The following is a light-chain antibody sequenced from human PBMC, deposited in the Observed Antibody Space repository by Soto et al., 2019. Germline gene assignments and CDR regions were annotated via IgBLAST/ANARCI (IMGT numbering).Light chain of an antibody. Sequence: QSALTQPASVSGSPGQSITISCTGTSSDVGSYNLVSWYQQHPGKAPKLMIYEGSKRPSGVSNRFSGSKSGNTAYLTIFGLQAEDEADYYCCSYAGSSTLGVFGGGTKLTVL. CDR3: CSYAGSSTLGV. V-gene: IGLV2-23*01. CDR1: SSDVGSYNL. CDR2: EGS. J-gene: IGLJ2*01.